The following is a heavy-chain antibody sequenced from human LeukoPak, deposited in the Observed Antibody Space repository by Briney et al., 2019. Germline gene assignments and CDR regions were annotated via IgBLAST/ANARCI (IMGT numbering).Heavy chain of an antibody. V-gene: IGHV3-23*01. D-gene: IGHD4-17*01. CDR2: ISGSGGST. CDR1: GISFSSHG. CDR3: AKVWGTTVTFYYFDY. Sequence: PGTSLRLSCAASGISFSSHGMHWVRQAPGKGLEWVSAISGSGGSTYYADSVKGRFTISRDNSKNTLYLQMNSLRAEDTAVYYCAKVWGTTVTFYYFDYWGQGTLVTVSS. J-gene: IGHJ4*02.